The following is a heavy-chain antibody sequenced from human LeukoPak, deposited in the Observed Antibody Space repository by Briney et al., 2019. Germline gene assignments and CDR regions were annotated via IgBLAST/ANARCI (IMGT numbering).Heavy chain of an antibody. D-gene: IGHD4-23*01. V-gene: IGHV4-59*01. J-gene: IGHJ5*02. CDR1: GASMNSYY. Sequence: SETLSLTCTVSGASMNSYYWSWIRQPPGKGLEWIGYVFYSGSPNYNPSLKSRVTISLDTSKNQFSLRLSSVTAADTAVYYCARDRWKFDLWGQGTLVTVSS. CDR2: VFYSGSP. CDR3: ARDRWKFDL.